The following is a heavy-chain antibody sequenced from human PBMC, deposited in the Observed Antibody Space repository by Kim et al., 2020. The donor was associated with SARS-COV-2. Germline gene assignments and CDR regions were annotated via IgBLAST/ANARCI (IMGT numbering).Heavy chain of an antibody. J-gene: IGHJ4*02. CDR3: TTLRRTTKSPHY. Sequence: GGSLRLSCAASGFTFSNAWMTWVRQAPGKGLEWVGRIKSKTDGGTTDYAAPVKGRFTISRDDSKNTLYLQMNSLKTEDTAMYYCTTLRRTTKSPHYWGQGTLVTVSS. D-gene: IGHD4-17*01. CDR2: IKSKTDGGTT. CDR1: GFTFSNAW. V-gene: IGHV3-15*01.